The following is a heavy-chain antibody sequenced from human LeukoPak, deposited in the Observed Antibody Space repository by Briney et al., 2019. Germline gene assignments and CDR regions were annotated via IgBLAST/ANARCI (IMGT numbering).Heavy chain of an antibody. J-gene: IGHJ4*02. Sequence: GRSLRLSCATSGFSFSTYSMTWVRQAPGKGLEWVSYIYSSGTTIYYADSVKGRFTISRDNAKNSLYLQMNSLRDEDTAVYYCARDPHALDYWGQGTLVTVSS. V-gene: IGHV3-48*02. CDR1: GFSFSTYS. CDR3: ARDPHALDY. CDR2: IYSSGTTI.